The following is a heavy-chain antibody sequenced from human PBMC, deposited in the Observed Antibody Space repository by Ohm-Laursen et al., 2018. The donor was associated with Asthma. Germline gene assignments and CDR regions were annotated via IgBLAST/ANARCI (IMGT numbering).Heavy chain of an antibody. CDR1: GFTFSSYA. V-gene: IGHV3-23*01. CDR3: AKSHYYDSSGYRLGFDY. D-gene: IGHD3-22*01. Sequence: GSLRLSCSASGFTFSSYAMSWVRQAPGKGLEWVSAISGSGGSTYYADSVKGRFTISRDNSKNTLYLQMNSLRAEDTAVYYCAKSHYYDSSGYRLGFDYWGQGTLVTVSS. CDR2: ISGSGGST. J-gene: IGHJ4*02.